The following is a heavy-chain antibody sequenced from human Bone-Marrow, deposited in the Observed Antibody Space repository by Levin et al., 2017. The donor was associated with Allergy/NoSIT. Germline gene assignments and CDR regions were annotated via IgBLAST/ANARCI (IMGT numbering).Heavy chain of an antibody. V-gene: IGHV4-39*07. Sequence: NPSETLSLTCTVSGGSISSSSYYWGWIRQPPGKGLEWIGSIYYSGSTYYNPSLKSRVTISVDTSKNQFSLKLSSVTAADTAVYYCARDLGGGGYCSSTSCYYYYYGMDVWGQGTTVTVSS. J-gene: IGHJ6*02. D-gene: IGHD2-2*01. CDR3: ARDLGGGGYCSSTSCYYYYYGMDV. CDR2: IYYSGST. CDR1: GGSISSSSYY.